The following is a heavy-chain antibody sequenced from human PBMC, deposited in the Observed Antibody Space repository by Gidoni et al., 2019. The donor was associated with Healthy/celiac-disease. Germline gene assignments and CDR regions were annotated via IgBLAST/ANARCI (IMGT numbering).Heavy chain of an antibody. J-gene: IGHJ5*02. D-gene: IGHD1-26*01. CDR2: IYTSGST. Sequence: QVQLQESGPGLVKPSETLSLPCTVSGGSTSSYYWSWIRQPAGKGLEWIGRIYTSGSTNYNPSLKSRVTMSVDTSKNQFSLKLSSVTAADTAVYYCARDSSERYYGWFDPWGQGTLVTVSS. V-gene: IGHV4-4*07. CDR3: ARDSSERYYGWFDP. CDR1: GGSTSSYY.